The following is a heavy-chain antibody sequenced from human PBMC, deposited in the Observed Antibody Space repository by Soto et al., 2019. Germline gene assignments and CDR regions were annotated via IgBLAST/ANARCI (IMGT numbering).Heavy chain of an antibody. D-gene: IGHD5-12*01. V-gene: IGHV4-38-2*01. CDR2: IYHSGST. CDR1: GYSISSGYY. J-gene: IGHJ4*02. CDR3: ASGWMAAFHN. Sequence: PSETLSLTCAVSGYSISSGYYWGWIRQPPGKGLEWIGSIYHSGSTYYNPSLKSRVTISVDTSKNQFSLRLNSLTAADTAVYYCASGWMAAFHNWGPGTIVTVSS.